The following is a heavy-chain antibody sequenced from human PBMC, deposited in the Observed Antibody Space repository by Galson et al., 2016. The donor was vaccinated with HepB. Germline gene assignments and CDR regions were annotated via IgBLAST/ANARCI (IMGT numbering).Heavy chain of an antibody. J-gene: IGHJ6*02. CDR1: GFTFSSYS. CDR2: ISSSSSAI. Sequence: SLRLSCAASGFTFSSYSMNWVRQAPGKGLEWFSYISSSSSAIKYADSVKGRFTIARDNAKNSLYLQMSSLRDEDTAVYYCARDRVRFDDGDYGVNGMDVWGQGTTVTVSS. D-gene: IGHD4-17*01. CDR3: ARDRVRFDDGDYGVNGMDV. V-gene: IGHV3-48*02.